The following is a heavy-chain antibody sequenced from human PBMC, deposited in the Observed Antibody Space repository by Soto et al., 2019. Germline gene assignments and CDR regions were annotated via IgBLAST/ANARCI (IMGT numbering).Heavy chain of an antibody. Sequence: SETLSLTCAVHGGSFSGYYWDWIRQPPGKGLEWIGEINHGGTSNYNPSLKSRAIISVDTSKNQFSLKLSSVTAADTAVYYCARRVYRYYDILTGYYVGGARNYFDDWGQGTLVTVSS. CDR2: INHGGTS. J-gene: IGHJ4*02. CDR1: GGSFSGYY. CDR3: ARRVYRYYDILTGYYVGGARNYFDD. V-gene: IGHV4-34*01. D-gene: IGHD3-9*01.